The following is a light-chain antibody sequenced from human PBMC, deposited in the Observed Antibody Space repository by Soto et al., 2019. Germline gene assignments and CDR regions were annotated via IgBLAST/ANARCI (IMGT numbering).Light chain of an antibody. CDR2: DAT. Sequence: IVMTQSPATLSVSPGERATLSCRASQSVSRNLAWYQQKPGQAPRLLIHDATTRATGIPARFSGSGSGTEFTLTISSLQSEDFAVYYCQQYNNWPPYTFGQGTKVEIK. CDR3: QQYNNWPPYT. J-gene: IGKJ2*01. V-gene: IGKV3-15*01. CDR1: QSVSRN.